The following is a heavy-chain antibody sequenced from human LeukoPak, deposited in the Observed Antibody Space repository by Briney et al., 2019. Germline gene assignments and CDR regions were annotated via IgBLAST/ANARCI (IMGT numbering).Heavy chain of an antibody. CDR2: IVPMLGPA. D-gene: IGHD5-18*01. Sequence: EASVKVSCKASGVTFNTFAVAWVRQAPGQGLEWMGIIVPMLGPANSAQRFRGRVTITADQSTSTAYMELSSLRSEDTAVYYCARVSTGFNYGSESDYWGQGTLVTVTS. CDR1: GVTFNTFA. J-gene: IGHJ4*02. V-gene: IGHV1-69*11. CDR3: ARVSTGFNYGSESDY.